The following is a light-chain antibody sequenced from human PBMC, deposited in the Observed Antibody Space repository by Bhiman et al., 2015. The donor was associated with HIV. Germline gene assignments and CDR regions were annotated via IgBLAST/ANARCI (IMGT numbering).Light chain of an antibody. Sequence: QSTLTQPASVSGSPGQSITISCSGSSSDVGDYNYVSWYQQSPGKPPKLLIYDVNNRPSEVSDRFSGSKSGNTASLTISGLQAEDEADYYCSSLTSSITYVFGTGTNVTVL. V-gene: IGLV2-14*01. CDR1: SSDVGDYNY. CDR2: DVN. CDR3: SSLTSSITYV. J-gene: IGLJ1*01.